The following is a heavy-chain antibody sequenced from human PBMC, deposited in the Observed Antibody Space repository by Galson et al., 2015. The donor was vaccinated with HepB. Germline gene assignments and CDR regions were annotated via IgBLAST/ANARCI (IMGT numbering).Heavy chain of an antibody. Sequence: SETLSLTCTVSGDSINSRIYSWGWIRQPPGKGLEWIGSVYYSGNTYYNPSLKSRVTISVDTSKSQFSLKLTSVTAADTAMYYCARCKTGYSSGWYNYYIMDIWGKGTTVTVSS. V-gene: IGHV4-39*01. CDR1: GDSINSRIYS. D-gene: IGHD6-19*01. J-gene: IGHJ6*03. CDR3: ARCKTGYSSGWYNYYIMDI. CDR2: VYYSGNT.